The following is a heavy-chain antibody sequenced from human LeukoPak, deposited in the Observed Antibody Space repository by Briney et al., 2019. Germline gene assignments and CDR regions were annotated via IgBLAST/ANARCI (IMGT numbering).Heavy chain of an antibody. CDR3: AKDRVYDFWSGYRDYYYGMDV. J-gene: IGHJ6*02. V-gene: IGHV1-46*01. CDR1: GYTFTSYY. Sequence: ASVKVSCKASGYTFTSYYMHWVRQAPGQGLEWMGIINPSGGSTSYAQKFQGRVTMTRDTSTSTVYMELSSLRSEDTAVYYCAKDRVYDFWSGYRDYYYGMDVWGQGTTVTVSS. CDR2: INPSGGST. D-gene: IGHD3-3*01.